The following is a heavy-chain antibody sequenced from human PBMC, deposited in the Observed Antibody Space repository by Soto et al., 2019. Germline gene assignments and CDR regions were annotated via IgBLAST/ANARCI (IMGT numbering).Heavy chain of an antibody. CDR1: GDSVSSNSAA. CDR3: ARGLRDGYNYRGGDYYGMDV. CDR2: TYYRSNWYN. Sequence: PSQTLSLTCAISGDSVSSNSAAWNWIRQSPSRGLEWLGRTYYRSNWYNDYAVSVKSRITINPDTSKNQFSLQLNSVTPEDTAVYYCARGLRDGYNYRGGDYYGMDVWGQGTTVTVSS. V-gene: IGHV6-1*01. D-gene: IGHD5-12*01. J-gene: IGHJ6*02.